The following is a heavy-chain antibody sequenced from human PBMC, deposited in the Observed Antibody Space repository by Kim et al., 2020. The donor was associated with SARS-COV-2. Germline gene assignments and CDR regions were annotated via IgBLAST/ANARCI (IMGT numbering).Heavy chain of an antibody. CDR3: ARAPASYSSGWLYYFDY. CDR1: GYTFTGYY. Sequence: ASVKVSCKASGYTFTGYYMHWVRQAPGQGLEWMGWINPNSGGTNYAQKFQGRVTMTRDTSISTAYMELSRLRSDDTAVYYCARAPASYSSGWLYYFDYWGQGTLVTGSS. D-gene: IGHD6-19*01. V-gene: IGHV1-2*02. CDR2: INPNSGGT. J-gene: IGHJ4*02.